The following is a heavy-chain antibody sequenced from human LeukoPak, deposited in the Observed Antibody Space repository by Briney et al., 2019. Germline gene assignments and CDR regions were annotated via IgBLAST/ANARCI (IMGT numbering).Heavy chain of an antibody. V-gene: IGHV1-2*02. CDR3: ARAAAVAGTRNDAFDI. J-gene: IGHJ3*02. Sequence: ASVEVSCKASGYTFTGYYMHWVRQAPGQGLEWMGWINPNSGGTNYAQKFQGRVTMTRDTSISTAYMELSRLRSDDTAVYYCARAAAVAGTRNDAFDIWGQGTMVTVSS. CDR2: INPNSGGT. D-gene: IGHD6-19*01. CDR1: GYTFTGYY.